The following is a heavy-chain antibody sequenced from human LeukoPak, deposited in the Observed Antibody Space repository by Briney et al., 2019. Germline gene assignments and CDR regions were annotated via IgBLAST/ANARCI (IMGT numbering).Heavy chain of an antibody. J-gene: IGHJ4*02. Sequence: SRTLAWSAARFTFSSYGMHWVRQAAGKGLGWVAVISYDGSNKYYAGSVKGRFTISRDNSKNTLYLQRNSLRAEDTAVYYCAKGGFGVVKYYFDYWGQGTLVTVSS. V-gene: IGHV3-30*18. CDR1: RFTFSSYG. CDR3: AKGGFGVVKYYFDY. D-gene: IGHD3-3*01. CDR2: ISYDGSNK.